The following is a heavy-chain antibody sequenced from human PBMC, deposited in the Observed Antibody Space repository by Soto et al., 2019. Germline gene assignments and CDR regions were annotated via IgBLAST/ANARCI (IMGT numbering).Heavy chain of an antibody. CDR2: ISGSGGST. V-gene: IGHV3-23*01. D-gene: IGHD3-16*02. CDR1: GFTFSSYA. J-gene: IGHJ4*02. CDR3: AKGIGELSAPR. Sequence: GGSLRLSCAASGFTFSSYAMSWVRQAPGKGLEWVSAISGSGGSTYYADSGKGRFTISRDNSKNTLYLQMNSLRAEDTAVYYCAKGIGELSAPRWGQGTLVTVSS.